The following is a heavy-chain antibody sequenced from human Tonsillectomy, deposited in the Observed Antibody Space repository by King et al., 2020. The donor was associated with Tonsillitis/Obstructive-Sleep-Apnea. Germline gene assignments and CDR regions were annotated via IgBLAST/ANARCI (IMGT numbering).Heavy chain of an antibody. Sequence: VQLVESGGGWVKPGGSLRLSFAASGFTFSDYYMSWIRPAPGKGREGGLYISSRSSYTNYADSLKGRFTISRENAKNSLYLQMNSLRAEDTAVYYCARDLGLYYFDYWGQGTLVTVSS. CDR3: ARDLGLYYFDY. CDR2: ISSRSSYT. CDR1: GFTFSDYY. D-gene: IGHD6-19*01. J-gene: IGHJ4*02. V-gene: IGHV3-11*05.